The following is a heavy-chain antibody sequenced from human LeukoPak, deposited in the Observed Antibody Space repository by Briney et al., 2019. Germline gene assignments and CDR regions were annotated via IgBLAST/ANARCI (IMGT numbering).Heavy chain of an antibody. V-gene: IGHV4-61*01. CDR1: GGSVSSGSYY. Sequence: PSETLSLTCTVSGGSVSSGSYYWSWIRQPPGKGLEWIGYVSYSGSTYSNPSLKSRVTISVDTSKNQFSLKLSSVTAADTAVYYCARGGAADYFDYWGQGTLVTVSS. J-gene: IGHJ4*02. D-gene: IGHD6-13*01. CDR2: VSYSGST. CDR3: ARGGAADYFDY.